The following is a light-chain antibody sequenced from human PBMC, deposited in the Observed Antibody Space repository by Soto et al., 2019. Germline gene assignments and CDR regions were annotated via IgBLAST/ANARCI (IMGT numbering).Light chain of an antibody. V-gene: IGKV3-11*01. Sequence: EIVLTQSPVTLSLSPGERSTLSCRASQSVRTYLAWYQVKPGQAPRLXXYDASSRASGVPARFSGSGSGTDFTLTISSLEPEDFALYYGQQRNSWPPITFGQGTRLEIK. CDR2: DAS. CDR1: QSVRTY. J-gene: IGKJ5*01. CDR3: QQRNSWPPIT.